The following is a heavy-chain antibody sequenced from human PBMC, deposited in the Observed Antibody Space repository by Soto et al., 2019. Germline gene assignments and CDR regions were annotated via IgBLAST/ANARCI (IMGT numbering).Heavy chain of an antibody. V-gene: IGHV3-23*01. J-gene: IGHJ4*02. CDR2: ISGSGGST. D-gene: IGHD3-10*01. CDR3: AKDPLRGVIVHPSLEVDY. CDR1: GFTFSSYA. Sequence: EVQLLESGGGLVQPGGSLRLSCAASGFTFSSYAMSWVRQAPGKGLEWVSAISGSGGSTYYEDSVKGRFTISRDNSKNTLYLQMNSLRAEDTAVYYCAKDPLRGVIVHPSLEVDYWGQGTLVTVSS.